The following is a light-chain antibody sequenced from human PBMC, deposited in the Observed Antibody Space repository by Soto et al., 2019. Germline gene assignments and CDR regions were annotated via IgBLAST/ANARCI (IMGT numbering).Light chain of an antibody. Sequence: DIQMTQSPSSLSASVGDRVNITCRASQSITRYLTWYQQKPGKAPKLLMYDASSLQRGVPPRFSGSRSGTDFTLTISSLQPEDFATYYCQQNYSTPFTFGPGTTVDIK. CDR2: DAS. CDR3: QQNYSTPFT. CDR1: QSITRY. V-gene: IGKV1-39*01. J-gene: IGKJ3*01.